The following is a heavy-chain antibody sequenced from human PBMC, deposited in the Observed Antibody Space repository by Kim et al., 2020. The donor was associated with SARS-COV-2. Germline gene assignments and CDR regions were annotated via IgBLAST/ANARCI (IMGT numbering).Heavy chain of an antibody. D-gene: IGHD6-13*01. CDR3: ARGSSIAAAVIVWFDP. J-gene: IGHJ5*02. V-gene: IGHV4-39*07. CDR1: GGSISSSNYY. CDR2: IYYSGST. Sequence: SETLSLTCTVSGGSISSSNYYWGWIRQPPGKGLEWIGNIYYSGSTYYNPSLKSRVTISVATSKNQFSLNLSSVTAADTAVYYCARGSSIAAAVIVWFDPWGQGTLVTVSS.